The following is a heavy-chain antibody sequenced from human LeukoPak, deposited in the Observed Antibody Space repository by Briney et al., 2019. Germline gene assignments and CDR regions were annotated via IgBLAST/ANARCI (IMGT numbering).Heavy chain of an antibody. J-gene: IGHJ6*04. Sequence: GGSLRLSCAASGFTFSSYALSWVRQAPGKGLEWFSAIIGSGGSQYYADSVKGRFTISRDNSKNTLYLQMNSLRAEDTAVYYCAKDGALRYFDWLLEDYYYYYGMDVWGKGTTVTVSS. D-gene: IGHD3-9*01. CDR2: IIGSGGSQ. CDR1: GFTFSSYA. V-gene: IGHV3-23*01. CDR3: AKDGALRYFDWLLEDYYYYYGMDV.